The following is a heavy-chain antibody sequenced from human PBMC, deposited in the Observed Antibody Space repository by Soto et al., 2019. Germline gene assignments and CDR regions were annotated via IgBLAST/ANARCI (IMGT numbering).Heavy chain of an antibody. J-gene: IGHJ6*02. CDR2: IYYSGST. Sequence: LSLTCTVSGGSISSYYWSWIRQPPGKGLEWIGYIYYSGSTNYNPSLKSRVTISVDTSKNQFSLKLSSVTAADTAVYYCARDSIAVAGWVGMDVWGQGTTVTVSS. D-gene: IGHD6-19*01. V-gene: IGHV4-59*01. CDR1: GGSISSYY. CDR3: ARDSIAVAGWVGMDV.